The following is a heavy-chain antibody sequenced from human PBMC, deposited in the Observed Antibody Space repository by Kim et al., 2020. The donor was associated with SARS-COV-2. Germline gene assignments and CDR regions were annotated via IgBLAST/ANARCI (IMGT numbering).Heavy chain of an antibody. Sequence: YAQKFQGRVTITADESTSTAYMELSSLRSEDTAVYYCLSTTRYYYYGMDVWGQGTTVTVSS. J-gene: IGHJ6*02. V-gene: IGHV1-69*01. D-gene: IGHD3-16*02. CDR3: LSTTRYYYYGMDV.